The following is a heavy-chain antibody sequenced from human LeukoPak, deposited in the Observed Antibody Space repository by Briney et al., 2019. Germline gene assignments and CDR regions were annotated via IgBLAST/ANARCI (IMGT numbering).Heavy chain of an antibody. J-gene: IGHJ4*02. CDR2: IIPIFGTA. D-gene: IGHD6-6*01. CDR1: GGTFSSYA. V-gene: IGHV1-69*05. Sequence: SVKVSCKASGGTFSSYAISWVRQAPGQGLEWMGGIIPIFGTANYAQKFQGRVTITTDESTSTAYMELSSLRSEDTAVYYCARGRISSSSHVPLSGPLDYWGQGTLVTVSS. CDR3: ARGRISSSSHVPLSGPLDY.